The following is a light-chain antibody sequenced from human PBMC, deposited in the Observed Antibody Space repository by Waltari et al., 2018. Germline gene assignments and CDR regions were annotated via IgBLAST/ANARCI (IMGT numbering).Light chain of an antibody. CDR1: SSDVGGYNY. CDR3: SSYTSSSTLV. Sequence: QSALTQPASVSGSPGQSITISCTGTSSDVGGYNYVSWYQQHPGKAPKLKIYDVSNRPSGVSTRFSGSKSCNTASLTISGLQAEDEADDHCSSYTSSSTLVFGGGTKLTVL. J-gene: IGLJ3*02. CDR2: DVS. V-gene: IGLV2-14*03.